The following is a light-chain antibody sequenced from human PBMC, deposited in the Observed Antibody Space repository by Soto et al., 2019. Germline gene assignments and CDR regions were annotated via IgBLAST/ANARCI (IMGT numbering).Light chain of an antibody. Sequence: EIVLTQSPATLSLSPGERATVSCRASQSVSSYLAWYQQKPGQAPRLLIYDASNRATGIPARFSGSGSGTDFTVTFSSLEPEDFAVYYCQQRSNWPPYTFGQGTKLEIK. CDR1: QSVSSY. CDR2: DAS. J-gene: IGKJ2*01. CDR3: QQRSNWPPYT. V-gene: IGKV3-11*01.